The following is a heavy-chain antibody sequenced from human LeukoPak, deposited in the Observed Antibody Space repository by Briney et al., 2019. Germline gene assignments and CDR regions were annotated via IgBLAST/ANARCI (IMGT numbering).Heavy chain of an antibody. CDR2: ISWNSGSI. J-gene: IGHJ4*02. CDR1: GFTFDDYA. D-gene: IGHD3-10*01. Sequence: SLRLSCAASGFTFDDYAMHWVRQAPGKGLEWVSGISWNSGSIGYADSVKGRFTISRDNAKNSLYLQMNSLRAEDTALYYCAKVGHYGSGSYWLDYWGQGTLVTVSS. V-gene: IGHV3-9*01. CDR3: AKVGHYGSGSYWLDY.